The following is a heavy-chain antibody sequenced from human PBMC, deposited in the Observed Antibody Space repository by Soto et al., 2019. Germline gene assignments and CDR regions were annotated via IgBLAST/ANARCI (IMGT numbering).Heavy chain of an antibody. Sequence: QVQLEQSGAEVKKPGSSVKVSCKASGGTLSDHGVAWLRQAPGQGLEWMGGTIPVFNTAKYAQKFQGRVNVTADKFKNIVYMEVSSLRSEDTAFYFCARGVYGSGNYYTGPSAFDIWGQGTMVIVSS. D-gene: IGHD3-10*01. CDR3: ARGVYGSGNYYTGPSAFDI. V-gene: IGHV1-69*06. CDR2: TIPVFNTA. CDR1: GGTLSDHG. J-gene: IGHJ3*02.